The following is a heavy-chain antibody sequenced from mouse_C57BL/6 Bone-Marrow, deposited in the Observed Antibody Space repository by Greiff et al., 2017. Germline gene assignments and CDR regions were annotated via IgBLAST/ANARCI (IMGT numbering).Heavy chain of an antibody. J-gene: IGHJ2*01. V-gene: IGHV1-81*01. CDR2: IYPRSGNT. CDR3: ARNGYYSYYFDY. D-gene: IGHD2-3*01. Sequence: VQLQQSGAELARPGASVKLSCKASGYTFTSYGISWVKQRTGQGLEWIGEIYPRSGNTYYNEKFKGKATLTADESSSTAYMELRSLTSEDSAVYFCARNGYYSYYFDYWGQGTTLTVSS. CDR1: GYTFTSYG.